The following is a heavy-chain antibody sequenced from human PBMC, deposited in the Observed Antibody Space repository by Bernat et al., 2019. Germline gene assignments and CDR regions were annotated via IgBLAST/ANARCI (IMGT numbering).Heavy chain of an antibody. CDR2: ISYDGSNK. CDR1: GFTFSSYG. V-gene: IGHV3-30*18. D-gene: IGHD3-3*01. Sequence: QVQLVESGGGVVQPGRSLRLSCAASGFTFSSYGMHWVRQAPGKGLEWVAVISYDGSNKYYAESVKGRFTISRDNSKNTLYLQMNSLRAEDTAVYYCAKDLSPIFGVVINTYYYYGMDVWGQGTTVTVSS. J-gene: IGHJ6*02. CDR3: AKDLSPIFGVVINTYYYYGMDV.